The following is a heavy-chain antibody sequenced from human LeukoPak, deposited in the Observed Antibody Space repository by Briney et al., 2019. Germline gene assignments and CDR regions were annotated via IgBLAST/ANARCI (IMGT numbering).Heavy chain of an antibody. CDR2: FIPIFGTA. V-gene: IGHV1-69*13. Sequence: SVKVSCNASAGTLSSYAITWVRHAPGQGLDSMGCFIPIFGTANYSQKFQGRVTITAAESTNTAYMPLSSLRSEHTAVYYCARVENWATTNYSYRMDVWGQGTTVTVSS. CDR3: ARVENWATTNYSYRMDV. J-gene: IGHJ6*02. D-gene: IGHD7-27*01. CDR1: AGTLSSYA.